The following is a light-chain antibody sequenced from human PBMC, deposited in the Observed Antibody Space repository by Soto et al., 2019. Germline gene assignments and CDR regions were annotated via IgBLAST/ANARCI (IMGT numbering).Light chain of an antibody. J-gene: IGLJ2*01. CDR2: DRN. CDR1: SSNIGKNY. Sequence: QAVLTQPPSVSAAPGQKVTISCSGSSSNIGKNYVSWYQQLPGTAPKLLIYDRNRRPSGIPDRFSGSKSGTSATLDITGLQTGDEANYYCGTWDSSLTAVVFGGGTKVTVL. CDR3: GTWDSSLTAVV. V-gene: IGLV1-51*01.